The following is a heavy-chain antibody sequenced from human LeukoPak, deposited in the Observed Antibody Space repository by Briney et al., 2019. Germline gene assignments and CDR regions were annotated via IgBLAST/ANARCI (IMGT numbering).Heavy chain of an antibody. Sequence: SETLSLTCTVSGGSISSSSYYWGWIRQPPGKGLEWIGSIYYSGSTYYNPSLKSRVTISEDTSKNQFSLKLSSVTAADTAVYYCAREGSTVTTYQFDYWGQGTLVTVSS. CDR2: IYYSGST. D-gene: IGHD4-17*01. J-gene: IGHJ4*02. CDR3: AREGSTVTTYQFDY. V-gene: IGHV4-39*07. CDR1: GGSISSSSYY.